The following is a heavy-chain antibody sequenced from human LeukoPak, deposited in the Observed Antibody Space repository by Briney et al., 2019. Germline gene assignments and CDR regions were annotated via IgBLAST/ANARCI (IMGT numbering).Heavy chain of an antibody. CDR2: LSGSGAST. CDR3: AKAVSSSTAGSDY. Sequence: GGSLRLSCAASGFTFSSYEMNWVRQAPGKGLEWVSGLSGSGASTYYVDSVRGRFTISRDNSKNTLYLQMNSLRAEDTALYYCAKAVSSSTAGSDYWGQGTLVTVSS. D-gene: IGHD6-13*01. CDR1: GFTFSSYE. V-gene: IGHV3-23*01. J-gene: IGHJ4*02.